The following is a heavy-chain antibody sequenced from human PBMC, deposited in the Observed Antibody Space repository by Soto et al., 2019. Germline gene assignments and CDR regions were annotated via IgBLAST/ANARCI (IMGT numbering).Heavy chain of an antibody. D-gene: IGHD4-17*01. CDR1: GFTFGDDD. Sequence: GGSLRLSWAASGFTFGDDDMNWVRQAPGKGLESVAYISPSSISVNYADSVKGRFTISRDNAENSLYLQMSSLRTEDTAVYYCSYGANQHFDYWGQGALVTVSS. CDR2: ISPSSISV. J-gene: IGHJ4*02. CDR3: SYGANQHFDY. V-gene: IGHV3-48*04.